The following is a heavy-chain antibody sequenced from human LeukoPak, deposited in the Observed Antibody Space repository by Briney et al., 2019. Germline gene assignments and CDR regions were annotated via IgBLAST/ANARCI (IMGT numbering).Heavy chain of an antibody. CDR3: ARDYGGNWGLDY. Sequence: SQTLSLTCTVSGGSISSGGYYWSWIRQHPGKGLEWIGHIYHSGSTYYNPSLKSRVTISVDTSKNQFSLKLSSLTAADTAVYYCARDYGGNWGLDYWGQGTLVTVSS. V-gene: IGHV4-31*03. CDR2: IYHSGST. CDR1: GGSISSGGYY. J-gene: IGHJ4*02. D-gene: IGHD4-23*01.